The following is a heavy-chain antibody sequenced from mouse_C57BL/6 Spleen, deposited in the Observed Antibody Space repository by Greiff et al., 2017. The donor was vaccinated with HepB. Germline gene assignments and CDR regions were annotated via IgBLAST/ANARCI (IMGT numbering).Heavy chain of an antibody. Sequence: VQLQQPGTELVKPGASVKLSCKASGYTFTSYWMHWVKQRPGQGLEWIGNINPSNGGTNYNEKFKSKATLTVDKSSSTAYMQLSSLTSEDSAVYYCARERAYGYDWFAYWGQGTLVTVSA. V-gene: IGHV1-53*01. D-gene: IGHD2-2*01. CDR2: INPSNGGT. J-gene: IGHJ3*01. CDR3: ARERAYGYDWFAY. CDR1: GYTFTSYW.